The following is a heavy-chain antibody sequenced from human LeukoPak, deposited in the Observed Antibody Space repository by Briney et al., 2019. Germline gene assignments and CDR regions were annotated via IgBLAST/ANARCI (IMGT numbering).Heavy chain of an antibody. D-gene: IGHD2-2*01. V-gene: IGHV3-7*01. CDR3: ARDKDDCSSTSCYFNWFDP. CDR1: GFTFSSYW. J-gene: IGHJ5*02. Sequence: PGGSLRLSCAASGFTFSSYWMSWVRQAPGKGLEWVANIKQDGSEKYYVDSVKGRFTISRDNAKNSLYLQMNSLRAEDTAVYYCARDKDDCSSTSCYFNWFDPWGQGTWSPSPQ. CDR2: IKQDGSEK.